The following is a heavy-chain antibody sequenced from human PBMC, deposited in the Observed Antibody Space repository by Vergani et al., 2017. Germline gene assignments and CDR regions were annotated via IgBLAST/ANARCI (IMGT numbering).Heavy chain of an antibody. D-gene: IGHD3-22*01. CDR2: IRYDGSNK. J-gene: IGHJ4*02. CDR3: AKDESTYYYDSSGSPDY. CDR1: GSTFSSYG. Sequence: QVQLVESGGGVVQPGGSLRLSCAASGSTFSSYGMHWVRQAPGKGLEWVAFIRYDGSNKYYADSVKGRFTISRDNSKNTLYLQMNSLRAEDTAVYYCAKDESTYYYDSSGSPDYWGQGTLVTVSS. V-gene: IGHV3-30*02.